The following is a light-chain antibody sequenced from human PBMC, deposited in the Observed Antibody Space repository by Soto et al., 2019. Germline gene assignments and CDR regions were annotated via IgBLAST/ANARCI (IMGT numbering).Light chain of an antibody. Sequence: AIQLTQSPSSLSSSVGDRFAITGLASQDISSSLAWYQQKAGKAPKLLIYGASILQSGVPSGFSGSGFGTDFTLTISSLRAEDFAIYFCQQTKSYPSTFGGGTKVHIK. CDR3: QQTKSYPST. V-gene: IGKV1-13*02. CDR1: QDISSS. J-gene: IGKJ4*01. CDR2: GAS.